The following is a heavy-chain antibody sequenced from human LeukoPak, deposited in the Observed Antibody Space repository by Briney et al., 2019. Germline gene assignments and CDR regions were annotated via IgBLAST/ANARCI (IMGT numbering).Heavy chain of an antibody. CDR3: ARPGIAGAGTAYSDY. V-gene: IGHV3-7*01. CDR2: IKEDGTEK. D-gene: IGHD6-13*01. CDR1: GFTFSAYW. J-gene: IGHJ4*02. Sequence: GGSLRLSCSASGFTFSAYWMTWVRQAPGQGLEWVVNIKEDGTEKNYVDSVKGRFTISRDNAKNSMHLQMNSLRAEDTAVYYCARPGIAGAGTAYSDYWGQGTLVTVSS.